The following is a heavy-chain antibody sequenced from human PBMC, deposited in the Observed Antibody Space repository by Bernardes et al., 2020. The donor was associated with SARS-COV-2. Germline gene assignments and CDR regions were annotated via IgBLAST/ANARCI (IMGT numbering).Heavy chain of an antibody. Sequence: GGSLRLSCAASGFTFSSYSMNWVRQAPGKGLEWVSSISSSSSYIYYADSVKGRFTISRDNAKNSLYLQMNSLRAEDTAVYYCARVRFRYSSSWYTFAAGDYYYYYGMDVWGQGTTVTVSS. CDR1: GFTFSSYS. J-gene: IGHJ6*02. CDR2: ISSSSSYI. V-gene: IGHV3-21*01. CDR3: ARVRFRYSSSWYTFAAGDYYYYYGMDV. D-gene: IGHD6-13*01.